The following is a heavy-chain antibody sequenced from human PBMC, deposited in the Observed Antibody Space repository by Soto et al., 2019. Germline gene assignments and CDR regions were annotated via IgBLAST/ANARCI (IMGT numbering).Heavy chain of an antibody. CDR2: INHSGST. V-gene: IGHV4-34*01. D-gene: IGHD3-10*01. CDR3: ARGRVVTMVRGVIYYYYGMDV. CDR1: GGSFSDYS. Sequence: PSQTLSLTCAVYGGSFSDYSWTWIRQPPGKGLEWIGEINHSGSTYYNPSLKSRVSISVDTSKNQFSLKLSSVTAADTAVYYCARGRVVTMVRGVIYYYYGMDVWGQGTTVTVSS. J-gene: IGHJ6*02.